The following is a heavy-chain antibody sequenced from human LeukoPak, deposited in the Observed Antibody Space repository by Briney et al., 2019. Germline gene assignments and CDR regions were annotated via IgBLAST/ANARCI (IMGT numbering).Heavy chain of an antibody. CDR2: VSSSSRTI. CDR3: ARDLGHYDYGGNIDF. CDR1: GFTFNTYS. J-gene: IGHJ4*02. D-gene: IGHD4-23*01. Sequence: GGSLRLSCTASGFTFNTYSMNWVRQAPGKGLEWVSYVSSSSRTIYYADSVKGRFTISRDNAKNSLYLQMNSLRAEDTAVYYCARDLGHYDYGGNIDFWGQGTLVTVSS. V-gene: IGHV3-48*04.